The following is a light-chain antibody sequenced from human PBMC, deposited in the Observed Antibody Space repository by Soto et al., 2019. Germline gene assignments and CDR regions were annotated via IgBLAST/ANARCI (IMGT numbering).Light chain of an antibody. CDR1: PPISVY. CDR2: AAS. Sequence: DIRMTQSPSSLSAFVGDTVTITCQTGPPISVYLHWYQQKPGKAPTLLISAASTLQSGVTSRFSGSGKGTHFTLSISDLRPEDFATYYCQQTYAAPLTFGGGTKVDIK. V-gene: IGKV1-39*01. J-gene: IGKJ4*01. CDR3: QQTYAAPLT.